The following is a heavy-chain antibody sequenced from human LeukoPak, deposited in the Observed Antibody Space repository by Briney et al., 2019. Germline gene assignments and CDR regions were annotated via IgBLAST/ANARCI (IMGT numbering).Heavy chain of an antibody. Sequence: SVKVSCKASGGIFSSYTISWVRQAPGQGLEWMGRIIPLLGIANYAQKFQGRVTIIADKSTSTAYMELSSLRSEGTAVYYCARDDADSAYADGDYWGQGTLVTVSS. CDR3: ARDDADSAYADGDY. D-gene: IGHD5-12*01. J-gene: IGHJ4*02. CDR2: IIPLLGIA. V-gene: IGHV1-69*04. CDR1: GGIFSSYT.